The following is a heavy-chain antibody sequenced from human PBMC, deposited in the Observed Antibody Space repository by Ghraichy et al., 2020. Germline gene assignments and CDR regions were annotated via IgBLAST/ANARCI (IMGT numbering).Heavy chain of an antibody. CDR2: IKQDESEK. Sequence: GGSLRLSCAASGFTFTSYWMSWVRQAPGKGLEWVGNIKQDESEKYYVDSVKGRFTISRDNDRNSLYLQMNSLGAEDTAVYYCARLSDSITLFGFDVWGHGTMVPVSS. D-gene: IGHD2-21*01. V-gene: IGHV3-7*01. CDR1: GFTFTSYW. J-gene: IGHJ3*01. CDR3: ARLSDSITLFGFDV.